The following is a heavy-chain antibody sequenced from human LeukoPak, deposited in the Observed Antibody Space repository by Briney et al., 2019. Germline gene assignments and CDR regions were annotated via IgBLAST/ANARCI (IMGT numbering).Heavy chain of an antibody. CDR3: AGGEGRYESFDY. CDR1: GFTFSSYA. V-gene: IGHV3-23*01. CDR2: ISGSGGST. D-gene: IGHD5-12*01. J-gene: IGHJ4*02. Sequence: GGSLRLSCSASGFTFSSYAMHWVRQAPGKGLEWVSAISGSGGSTYYADSVKGRFTISRDNSKNTLYLQMNSLRAEDTAVYYCAGGEGRYESFDYWGQGTLVTVSS.